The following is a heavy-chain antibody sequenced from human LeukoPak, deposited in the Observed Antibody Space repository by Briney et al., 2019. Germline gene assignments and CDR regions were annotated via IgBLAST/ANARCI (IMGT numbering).Heavy chain of an antibody. J-gene: IGHJ3*01. CDR1: GLTFSSYA. CDR2: ISDDGSNK. V-gene: IGHV3-30*04. Sequence: GRSLRLSCAASGLTFSSYAMHWVRQAPGKGLEWVAVISDDGSNKYYADSVKGRFTISRDNSKNTLYLQMNSLRAEDTAVYYCARVDDLDAFAVWGQGTMVIVFS. CDR3: ARVDDLDAFAV. D-gene: IGHD2-2*03.